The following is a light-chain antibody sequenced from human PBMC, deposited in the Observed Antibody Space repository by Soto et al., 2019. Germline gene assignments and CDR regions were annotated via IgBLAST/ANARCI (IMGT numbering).Light chain of an antibody. CDR1: QGISNY. Sequence: DIQMTQSQSSLSASVGDSVTITCRGSQGISNYLAWYQQKPGKVPKLLIYAASTLQSGVPSGFSGSGSGTDYTLTISSLQPEDDAIKYCQNYTSSPLTFCQATKLKSK. V-gene: IGKV1-27*01. CDR2: AAS. J-gene: IGKJ1*01. CDR3: QNYTSSPLT.